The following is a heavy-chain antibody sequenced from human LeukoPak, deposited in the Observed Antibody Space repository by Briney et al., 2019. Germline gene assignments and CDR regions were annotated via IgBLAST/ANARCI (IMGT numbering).Heavy chain of an antibody. D-gene: IGHD6-19*01. J-gene: IGHJ1*01. V-gene: IGHV4-59*08. CDR2: IYYSGST. Sequence: PSETLSLTCTVSGGSISSYYWSWIRQPPGKGLEWIGYIYYSGSTNYNPSLKSRVTISVDTSKNQFSLKLSSVTAADTAVYYCATFQGIAVAGTWPQYFQHWGQGTLVTVSS. CDR1: GGSISSYY. CDR3: ATFQGIAVAGTWPQYFQH.